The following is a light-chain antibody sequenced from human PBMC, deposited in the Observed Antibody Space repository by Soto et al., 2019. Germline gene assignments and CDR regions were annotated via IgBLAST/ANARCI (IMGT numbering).Light chain of an antibody. V-gene: IGLV2-8*02. Sequence: QPVLTQPPSGTRCPGQSGSITYTRTSSDVGGYNYVSWFQQHPGKAPQLMIYEVNKRPSGVPDRFSGSKSGNTASLTVSGLQAEDEADYYCSSYAGRDTVYVFGTGTKVTVL. CDR2: EVN. CDR3: SSYAGRDTVYV. CDR1: SSDVGGYNY. J-gene: IGLJ1*01.